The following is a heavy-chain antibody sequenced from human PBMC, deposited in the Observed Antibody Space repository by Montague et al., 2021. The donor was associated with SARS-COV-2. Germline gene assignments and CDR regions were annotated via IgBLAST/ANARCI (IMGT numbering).Heavy chain of an antibody. D-gene: IGHD2-2*02. V-gene: IGHV4-39*01. Sequence: SETLSLTCTVSGGSISSSSYYWGWIRQPPGKGLEWIGSIYYSGSTYYNPSLKSRVTISVDTSKNQFSLKLSFVTAADTAVYYCARHYGVVVPAAIYYYYGMDVWGQGTTVTVSS. J-gene: IGHJ6*02. CDR2: IYYSGST. CDR3: ARHYGVVVPAAIYYYYGMDV. CDR1: GGSISSSSYY.